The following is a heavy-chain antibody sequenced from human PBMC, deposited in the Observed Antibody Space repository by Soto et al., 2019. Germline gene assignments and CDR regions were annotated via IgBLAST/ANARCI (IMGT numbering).Heavy chain of an antibody. CDR2: IYYSGST. CDR3: ARVEIQLWYYGMDV. CDR1: GGSISSGGYY. D-gene: IGHD5-18*01. Sequence: QVQLQESGPGLVKPSQTLSLTCTVSGGSISSGGYYWSWIRQHPGKGLEWIGYIYYSGSTYYNPSLKRRVTISIDTSKNQISLRLSSVTAADTAVYYCARVEIQLWYYGMDVWGQGTTVTVSS. J-gene: IGHJ6*02. V-gene: IGHV4-31*03.